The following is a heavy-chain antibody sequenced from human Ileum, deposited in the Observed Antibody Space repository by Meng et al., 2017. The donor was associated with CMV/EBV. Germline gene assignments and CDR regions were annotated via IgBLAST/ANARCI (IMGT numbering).Heavy chain of an antibody. V-gene: IGHV3-23*01. CDR3: AKDWINLYSPTSSDY. D-gene: IGHD4-11*01. J-gene: IGHJ4*02. CDR2: ISGSGETT. Sequence: GESLKISCAASGFKFDSYVMTWVRQAPGKGLEWVSSISGSGETTYYADSVSGRFIMSRDNSKNTVSLQMNSLRVEDTAVYFCAKDWINLYSPTSSDYWGQGTLVTVSS. CDR1: GFKFDSYV.